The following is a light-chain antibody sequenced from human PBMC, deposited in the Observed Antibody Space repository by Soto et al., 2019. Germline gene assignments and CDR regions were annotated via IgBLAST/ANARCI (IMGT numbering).Light chain of an antibody. Sequence: DIVMTQSPDSLAVSLGERASINCKSSLSLLSSSNNKNYLAWYQQKPGQPPKLLIYWASTRESGVPDRFSGSGSGTDFTLTISSLQAEDVAVYYCQQYHTTPAAFGQGTKLEVK. CDR2: WAS. V-gene: IGKV4-1*01. CDR3: QQYHTTPAA. CDR1: LSLLSSSNNKNY. J-gene: IGKJ2*01.